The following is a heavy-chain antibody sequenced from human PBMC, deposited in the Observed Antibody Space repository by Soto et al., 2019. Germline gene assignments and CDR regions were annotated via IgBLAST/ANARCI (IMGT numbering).Heavy chain of an antibody. Sequence: QVQLQESGPGLVKPSETLSLTCTVSGGSISNYYWSWVRQSPGKGLEWIGYIFYIGTTNYNPSLKSRVTISLDTSKNQFSLKLRSVTAADTAVYYCVRRKERSGPHYFDAWGQGTLVTVSS. CDR1: GGSISNYY. J-gene: IGHJ4*02. CDR3: VRRKERSGPHYFDA. CDR2: IFYIGTT. D-gene: IGHD6-25*01. V-gene: IGHV4-59*01.